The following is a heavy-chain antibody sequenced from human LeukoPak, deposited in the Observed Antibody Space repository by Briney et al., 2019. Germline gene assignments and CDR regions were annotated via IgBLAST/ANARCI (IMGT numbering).Heavy chain of an antibody. V-gene: IGHV4-39*07. D-gene: IGHD1-26*01. CDR1: GGSISSGSYY. J-gene: IGHJ4*02. CDR3: AGVKRTRLRLAGNFDY. CDR2: IYHSGST. Sequence: PSETLSLTCTVSGGSISSGSYYWGWIRQPPGKGLEWIGSIYHSGSTYYNPSLKSRVTISVDTSKNQFSLKLSSVTAADTAVYYCAGVKRTRLRLAGNFDYWGQGTLVTVSS.